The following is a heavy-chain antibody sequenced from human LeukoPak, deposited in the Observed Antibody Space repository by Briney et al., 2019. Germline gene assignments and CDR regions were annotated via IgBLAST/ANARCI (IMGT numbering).Heavy chain of an antibody. CDR3: AREGRDFWSGSRGWFDP. CDR1: GASISSDDYY. CDR2: THYGGSS. J-gene: IGHJ5*02. V-gene: IGHV4-30-4*01. Sequence: TSETLSLTCTVSGASISSDDYYWSWIRQPPGKGLKWIAYTHYGGSSFYNPSLKSRITISVDTSKNQFSLRLSSVTAADTAVYYCAREGRDFWSGSRGWFDPWGQGTLVTVSS. D-gene: IGHD3-3*01.